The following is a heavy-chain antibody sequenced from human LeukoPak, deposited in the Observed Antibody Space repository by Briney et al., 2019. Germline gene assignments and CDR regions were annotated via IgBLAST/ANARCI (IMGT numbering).Heavy chain of an antibody. J-gene: IGHJ4*02. CDR2: IYYSGST. CDR3: ARGPAPGEWELFPGDY. CDR1: GGSISSYY. D-gene: IGHD1-26*01. V-gene: IGHV4-59*08. Sequence: SETLSLTCTVSGGSISSYYWSWIRQPPGKGLEWIGYIYYSGSTNYNPSLKSRVTISVDTSKNQFSLKLSSVTAADAAVYYCARGPAPGEWELFPGDYWGQGTLVTVSS.